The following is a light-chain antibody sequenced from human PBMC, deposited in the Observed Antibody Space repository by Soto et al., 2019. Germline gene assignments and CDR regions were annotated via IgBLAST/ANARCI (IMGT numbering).Light chain of an antibody. J-gene: IGKJ5*01. CDR2: GAS. CDR3: QQYKNWPL. V-gene: IGKV3-15*01. CDR1: HRVDSH. Sequence: EIVLAQSPATLSVSPGERVTLSCRTSHRVDSHLAWYQQKPGQAPRLLLYGASTRATGMPVRFSGSGFGTEFTLTISCLQSEDFAVYYCQQYKNWPLFGQGTRLEIK.